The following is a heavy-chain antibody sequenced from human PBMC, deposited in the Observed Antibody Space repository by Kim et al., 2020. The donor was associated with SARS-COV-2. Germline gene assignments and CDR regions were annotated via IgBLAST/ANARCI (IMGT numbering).Heavy chain of an antibody. J-gene: IGHJ4*02. Sequence: SETLSLTCAVYCGSFSGYQWSWVRQSPGKGLEWIGQINHAGSTNYNPSLKSRVTLSVDTSKNQFSLKLTSVTAADTGVYYCARGVPGYWGQGSLVIVSS. CDR3: ARGVPGY. CDR1: CGSFSGYQ. CDR2: INHAGST. V-gene: IGHV4-34*01.